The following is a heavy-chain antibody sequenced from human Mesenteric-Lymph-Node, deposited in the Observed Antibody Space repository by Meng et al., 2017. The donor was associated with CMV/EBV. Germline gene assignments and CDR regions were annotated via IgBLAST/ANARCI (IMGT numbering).Heavy chain of an antibody. V-gene: IGHV4-4*01. CDR3: ARSPGFYSLDY. D-gene: IGHD2-15*01. CDR1: GGSINTSLW. Sequence: CIVSGGSINTSLWWSWVRQPPGKGLEWIGEVSHTGGTLYTPSLKSRVTISVDKAKNHFSLRLTSVTAADTGVYFCARSPGFYSLDYWGLGTLVTVSS. CDR2: VSHTGGT. J-gene: IGHJ4*02.